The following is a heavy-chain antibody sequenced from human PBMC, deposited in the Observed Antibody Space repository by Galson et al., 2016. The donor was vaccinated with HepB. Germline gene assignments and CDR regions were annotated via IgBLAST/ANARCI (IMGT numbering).Heavy chain of an antibody. Sequence: SLRLSCAASGFTFSNYWMSWVRQPPGKGLEWVGNIKRDGSEKYYVDSVKGRFTISRDNAKNSLYLQMTSLRAEDTAVYYCARGGASDASGYWGQGTLVTVSS. D-gene: IGHD2-21*02. J-gene: IGHJ4*02. CDR3: ARGGASDASGY. CDR2: IKRDGSEK. CDR1: GFTFSNYW. V-gene: IGHV3-7*03.